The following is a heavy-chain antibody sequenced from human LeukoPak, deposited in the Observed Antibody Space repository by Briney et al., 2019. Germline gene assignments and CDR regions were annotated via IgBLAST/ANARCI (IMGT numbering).Heavy chain of an antibody. V-gene: IGHV4-39*01. CDR3: ASLGPPLGYCTNGVCYRTPRVSYGMDV. Sequence: SETLSLTCTVSGGSISSSSYYWGWIRQPPGKGLEWIGSIHYSGSTYYNPSLKSRVTISVDTSKNQFSLKLSSVTAADTAVYYCASLGPPLGYCTNGVCYRTPRVSYGMDVWGQGTTVTVSS. CDR1: GGSISSSSYY. J-gene: IGHJ6*02. D-gene: IGHD2-8*01. CDR2: IHYSGST.